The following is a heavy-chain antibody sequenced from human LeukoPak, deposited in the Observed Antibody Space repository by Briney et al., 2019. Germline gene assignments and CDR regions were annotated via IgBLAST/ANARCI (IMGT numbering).Heavy chain of an antibody. J-gene: IGHJ6*03. CDR3: ARGRSGYDYLTNYYYYYMDV. Sequence: PSQTLSLTCTVSGGSISSGSYYWSWIRQPPGKGLEWIGYIYYSGSTDYNPSLKSRVTISVDTSKNQFSLKLSSVTAADTAVYYCARGRSGYDYLTNYYYYYMDVWGKGTTVTVSS. D-gene: IGHD5-12*01. CDR2: IYYSGST. CDR1: GGSISSGSYY. V-gene: IGHV4-61*01.